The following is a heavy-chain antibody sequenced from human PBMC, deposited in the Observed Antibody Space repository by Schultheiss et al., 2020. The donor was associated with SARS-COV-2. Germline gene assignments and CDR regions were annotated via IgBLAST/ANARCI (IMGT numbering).Heavy chain of an antibody. Sequence: GESLKISCAASGFTFDDYGMSWVRQAPGKGLEWVSRINSDGSSTSYADSVKGRFTISRDNAKNTLYLQMNSLRAEDTAVYYCAKPSSSWYLYFDLWGRGTLVTVSS. J-gene: IGHJ2*01. CDR1: GFTFDDYG. CDR2: INSDGSST. D-gene: IGHD6-13*01. V-gene: IGHV3-74*01. CDR3: AKPSSSWYLYFDL.